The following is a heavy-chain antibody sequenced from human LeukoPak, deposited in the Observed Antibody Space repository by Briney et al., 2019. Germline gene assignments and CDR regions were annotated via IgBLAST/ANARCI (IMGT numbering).Heavy chain of an antibody. J-gene: IGHJ5*02. Sequence: PGGSLRLSCEASGFTLNKYWMHWVRQAPGKGLVWVSRITGDGSDIAYADSVKGRFTVSRDDAKNTLFLRMTSLRVEDTAIYYCARDAYTTTSNWLDPWGQGTLVTVSS. D-gene: IGHD4-17*01. CDR1: GFTLNKYW. CDR2: ITGDGSDI. V-gene: IGHV3-74*01. CDR3: ARDAYTTTSNWLDP.